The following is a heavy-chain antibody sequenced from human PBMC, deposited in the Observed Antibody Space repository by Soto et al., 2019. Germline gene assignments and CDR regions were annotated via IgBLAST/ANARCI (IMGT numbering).Heavy chain of an antibody. Sequence: EVQLLESGGGLVQPGGSLRLSYAASGFTFSSYAMSWVRQAPGKGLEWVSAISGSGGSTYYADSVKGRFTISRDNSKNTLYLQMNSLRAEDTAVYYCANSKAMAEYYYYGMDVWGQGTPVTVSS. CDR3: ANSKAMAEYYYYGMDV. V-gene: IGHV3-23*01. CDR2: ISGSGGST. CDR1: GFTFSSYA. D-gene: IGHD5-18*01. J-gene: IGHJ6*02.